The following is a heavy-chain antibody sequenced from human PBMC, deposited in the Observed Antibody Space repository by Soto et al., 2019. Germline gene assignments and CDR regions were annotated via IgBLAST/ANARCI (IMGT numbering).Heavy chain of an antibody. CDR2: IIPIFGTA. Sequence: SVKVSCKASGGTFSSYAISWVRQAPGQGLEWMGGIIPIFGTANYAQKFQGRVTITADESTSTAYMELSSLRSEDTAVYYCARSIVEWELLRINYFDYWGQGTLVTVSS. J-gene: IGHJ4*02. CDR3: ARSIVEWELLRINYFDY. D-gene: IGHD1-26*01. CDR1: GGTFSSYA. V-gene: IGHV1-69*13.